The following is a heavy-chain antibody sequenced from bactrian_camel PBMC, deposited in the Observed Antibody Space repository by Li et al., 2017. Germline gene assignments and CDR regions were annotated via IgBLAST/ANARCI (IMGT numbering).Heavy chain of an antibody. J-gene: IGHJ4*01. D-gene: IGHD5*01. CDR1: ADPLPGNN. V-gene: IGHV3S55*01. Sequence: VQLVESWGDSVQAGGSLTLSCRASADPLPGNNMAWFRQAPGKEREGVAAIDTDGSTHYAESVQGRFTISQDNAKNTLYLQMNSLKPEDTAMYYCAAAGWEGYQYNYWGQGTQVTVS. CDR3: AAAGWEGYQYNY. CDR2: IDTDGST.